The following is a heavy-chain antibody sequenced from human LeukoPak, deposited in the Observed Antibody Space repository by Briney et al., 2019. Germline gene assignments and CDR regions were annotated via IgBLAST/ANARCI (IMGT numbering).Heavy chain of an antibody. CDR2: IWYDGNIK. Sequence: GGSLRLSCAASGFTLSSYGMHWVRQAPGKGLEWVAVIWYDGNIKYYADSVKGRFTISRDNSKNTLCLQMNSLRAEDTAVYYCARDSDNSGYYYSTSFDYWGQGTLVTVSS. V-gene: IGHV3-33*01. CDR3: ARDSDNSGYYYSTSFDY. D-gene: IGHD3-22*01. CDR1: GFTLSSYG. J-gene: IGHJ4*02.